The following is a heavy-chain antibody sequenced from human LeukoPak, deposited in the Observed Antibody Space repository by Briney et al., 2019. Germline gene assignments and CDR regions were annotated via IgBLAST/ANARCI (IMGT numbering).Heavy chain of an antibody. V-gene: IGHV3-48*03. Sequence: GGSLRLSCAASGFTFSSYEMNWVRQAPGKGLEWVSYISSSGSTIYYADSVKGRFTISRDNAKNPLYLQMNSLRAEDTAVYYCARYPGDYGKRDWAQGTLVTVSS. D-gene: IGHD4-17*01. CDR3: ARYPGDYGKRD. J-gene: IGHJ4*02. CDR2: ISSSGSTI. CDR1: GFTFSSYE.